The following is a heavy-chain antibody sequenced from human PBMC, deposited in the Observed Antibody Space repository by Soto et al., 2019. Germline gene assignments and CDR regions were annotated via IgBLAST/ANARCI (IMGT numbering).Heavy chain of an antibody. CDR2: IIPIFGTA. J-gene: IGHJ4*02. CDR1: GGTFSSYA. V-gene: IGHV1-69*01. Sequence: QVQLVQSGAEVKKPGSSVKVSCKASGGTFSSYAISWVRQAPGQGLEWMGGIIPIFGTANYAQKFQGRVTITAAESTSTAYMELSSLRSEDTAVYYCARDHLVDTAMEYYFDYWGQGTLVTVSS. D-gene: IGHD5-18*01. CDR3: ARDHLVDTAMEYYFDY.